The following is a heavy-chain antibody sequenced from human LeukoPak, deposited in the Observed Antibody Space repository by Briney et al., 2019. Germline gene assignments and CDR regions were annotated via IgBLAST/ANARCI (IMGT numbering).Heavy chain of an antibody. Sequence: GSLRLSCAASGFTFSSYAMSWVRQAPGKGLEGVSAISGSGGSTYYADSVKGRFNISRDNSKTKLYLQMNSMRAEDTAVYYCAKVSSGEYDYGYWGQGTLVTVSS. J-gene: IGHJ4*02. D-gene: IGHD5-12*01. CDR1: GFTFSSYA. CDR2: ISGSGGST. CDR3: AKVSSGEYDYGY. V-gene: IGHV3-23*01.